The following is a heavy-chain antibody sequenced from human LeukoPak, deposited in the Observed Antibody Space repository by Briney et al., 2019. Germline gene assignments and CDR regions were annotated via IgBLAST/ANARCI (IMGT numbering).Heavy chain of an antibody. J-gene: IGHJ4*02. CDR2: IIPIFGMA. CDR3: ARSREMATMFDVDY. D-gene: IGHD5-24*01. V-gene: IGHV1-69*01. CDR1: GGTFSNYA. Sequence: ASVKVSCKASGGTFSNYAISWVRQAPGQGLEWMGGIIPIFGMANYAQKFQGRVTITADESTSTAYIDLSSLRPEDTAVYYCARSREMATMFDVDYWGQGTLVTVSS.